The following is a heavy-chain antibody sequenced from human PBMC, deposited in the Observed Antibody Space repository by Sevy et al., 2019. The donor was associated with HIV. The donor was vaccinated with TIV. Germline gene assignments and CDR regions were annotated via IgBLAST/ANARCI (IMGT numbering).Heavy chain of an antibody. V-gene: IGHV4-59*08. CDR3: AGENAWGRGYS. CDR1: GGSITSLY. D-gene: IGHD1-26*01. Sequence: SETLSLTCTVSGGSITSLYWNWIRQPPGNGLEWIASIYYNGHINYNPSLKSRVTLSLDTSKNQFSLRLSSVTAADTAMYYCAGENAWGRGYSWGQGTLVTVSS. CDR2: IYYNGHI. J-gene: IGHJ4*02.